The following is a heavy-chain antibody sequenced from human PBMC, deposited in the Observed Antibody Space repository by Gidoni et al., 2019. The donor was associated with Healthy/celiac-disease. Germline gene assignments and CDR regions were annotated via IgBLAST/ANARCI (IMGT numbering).Heavy chain of an antibody. V-gene: IGHV1-69*01. CDR2: IIPIFGTA. CDR3: ASLIVGATSRYFDL. J-gene: IGHJ2*01. CDR1: GGPFSSYA. Sequence: QVQLVQSGAEVKKPGSSVKVSCKASGGPFSSYAISWVRQAPGQGLEWMGGIIPIFGTANYAQKFQGRVTITADESTSTAYMELSSLRSEDTAVYYCASLIVGATSRYFDLWGRGTLVTVSS. D-gene: IGHD1-26*01.